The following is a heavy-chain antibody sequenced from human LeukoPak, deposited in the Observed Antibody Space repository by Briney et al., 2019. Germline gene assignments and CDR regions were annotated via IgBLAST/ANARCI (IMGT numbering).Heavy chain of an antibody. CDR3: ARDSRYYYDSSGYYPRFDY. CDR2: ISAYNGNT. CDR1: GYTFTSYG. V-gene: IGHV1-18*01. J-gene: IGHJ4*02. D-gene: IGHD3-22*01. Sequence: ASVKVSCKASGYTFTSYGISWVRQAPGQGLEWMGWISAYNGNTNYAQKLQGRVTMTTDTSTSTAYMELRSLRSDDTAVYYCARDSRYYYDSSGYYPRFDYWGQGTPVTVSS.